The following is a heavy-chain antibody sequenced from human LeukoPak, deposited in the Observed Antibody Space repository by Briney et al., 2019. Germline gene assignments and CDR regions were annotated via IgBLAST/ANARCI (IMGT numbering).Heavy chain of an antibody. J-gene: IGHJ6*02. Sequence: PSETLSLTCTVSGGSISTYYWSWIRQPPGKGLEWIGYIYYIGSTKYNPSLKSRVTISLDTSKNQFSLKLSSVTAADTAVYYCARVSPSYYYYYAMDVWGQGTTVTVSS. CDR1: GGSISTYY. CDR3: ARVSPSYYYYYAMDV. V-gene: IGHV4-59*08. CDR2: IYYIGST.